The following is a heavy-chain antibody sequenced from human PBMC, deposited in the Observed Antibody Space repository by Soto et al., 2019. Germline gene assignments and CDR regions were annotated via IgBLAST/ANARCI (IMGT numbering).Heavy chain of an antibody. J-gene: IGHJ4*02. D-gene: IGHD6-19*01. CDR2: ITSDTKTI. Sequence: EVRLVESGGALVQRGGSLTLSCAASGFRFSIYSMNWVRQAPGKGLEWSAYITSDTKTIKYAESVKGRFTISRDNDKNSVYRQMNNLSDEDTAVYYCAISVEGHFDYWGQGTVVTVSS. V-gene: IGHV3-48*02. CDR3: AISVEGHFDY. CDR1: GFRFSIYS.